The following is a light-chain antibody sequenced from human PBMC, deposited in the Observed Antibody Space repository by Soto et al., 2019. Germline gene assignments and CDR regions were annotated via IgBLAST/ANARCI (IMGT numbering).Light chain of an antibody. V-gene: IGLV2-14*03. CDR1: STDVGDFNY. CDR2: DVS. Sequence: QSALTQPPSVSGSPGRPVTISCPGTSTDVGDFNYVSWYQHLPGRAPKLIMYDVSNRPSRISYRFSASKSGRTASLTISGLQAEDEADYYCSSYSSSTTHVVFGGGTKLTVL. CDR3: SSYSSSTTHVV. J-gene: IGLJ2*01.